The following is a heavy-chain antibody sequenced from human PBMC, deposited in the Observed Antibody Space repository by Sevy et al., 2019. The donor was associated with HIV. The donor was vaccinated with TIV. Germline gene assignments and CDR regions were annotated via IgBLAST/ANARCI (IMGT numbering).Heavy chain of an antibody. J-gene: IGHJ6*02. Sequence: GGSLRLSCAASGFTFSTYDMHWVRQAPGKGLEWVAIISHDGSHRYYADSVRGRFSMSRDNSNNIMYLQMNGLSIEDTALYYCAKNRPPGGSYFSRHGMDVWGRGTTVTVSS. CDR1: GFTFSTYD. V-gene: IGHV3-30*18. CDR3: AKNRPPGGSYFSRHGMDV. D-gene: IGHD3-16*01. CDR2: ISHDGSHR.